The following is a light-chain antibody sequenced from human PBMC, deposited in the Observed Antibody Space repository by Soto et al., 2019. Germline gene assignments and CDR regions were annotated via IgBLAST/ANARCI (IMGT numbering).Light chain of an antibody. Sequence: EIVLTQSPGILSLYRGERATLSCRASQTVNSIYFAWYQRKPGQAPRLLIYGASNRATGIPDRFSGSGSGTDFTLTISRLEAEDFGVYYCQQYDTSPRTFGQGPRWKSN. V-gene: IGKV3-20*01. CDR1: QTVNSIY. J-gene: IGKJ1*01. CDR3: QQYDTSPRT. CDR2: GAS.